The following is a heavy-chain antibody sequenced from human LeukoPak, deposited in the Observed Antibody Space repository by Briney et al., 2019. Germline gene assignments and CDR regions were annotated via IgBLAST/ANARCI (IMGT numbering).Heavy chain of an antibody. CDR2: IKQDGSEK. V-gene: IGHV3-7*01. D-gene: IGHD2-15*01. J-gene: IGHJ3*02. Sequence: GGSLRLSCAASGFTFSSYWMSWVRQAPGKGLEWVANIKQDGSEKYYVDSVKGRFTISRDNAKNSLYLQMNSLRAEDTAVYYCARESQYCSSGSCDSGAFDIWGQGTMVTVSS. CDR3: ARESQYCSSGSCDSGAFDI. CDR1: GFTFSSYW.